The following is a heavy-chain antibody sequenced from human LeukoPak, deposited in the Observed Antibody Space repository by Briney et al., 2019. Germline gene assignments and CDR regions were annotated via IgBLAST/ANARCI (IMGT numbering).Heavy chain of an antibody. J-gene: IGHJ4*02. Sequence: GGSLRLSCAGSGFAFSAYWMTWVRQAPGKGLEWVANIKRDGSGTNYVDSVKGRFTISRDNAKNTLYLQMNSLRAEDTAVYYCARAGAYRFDYWGQGTLVTVSS. CDR2: IKRDGSGT. V-gene: IGHV3-7*02. D-gene: IGHD3-16*01. CDR3: ARAGAYRFDY. CDR1: GFAFSAYW.